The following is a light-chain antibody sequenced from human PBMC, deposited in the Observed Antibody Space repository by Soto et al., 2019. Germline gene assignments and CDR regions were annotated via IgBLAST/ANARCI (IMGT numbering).Light chain of an antibody. J-gene: IGLJ2*01. Sequence: QSAPTQPASVSGSPGQSITISCTGTSSDVGSYKLVSWYQQHPGKAPQLMIYDGSERPSGVSNRFSGSKSGNTASLTISGLQAEDEADYYCCSYAASSTSVVFGGRTKLTVL. CDR1: SSDVGSYKL. V-gene: IGLV2-23*01. CDR2: DGS. CDR3: CSYAASSTSVV.